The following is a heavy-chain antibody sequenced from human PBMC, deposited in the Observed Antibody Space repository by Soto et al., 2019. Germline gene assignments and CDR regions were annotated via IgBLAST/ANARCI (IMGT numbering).Heavy chain of an antibody. CDR2: ISAGGSDT. J-gene: IGHJ4*02. CDR3: ASVPIWCGSSSCYTEGFDS. CDR1: GFVFSDYA. V-gene: IGHV3-23*01. Sequence: EVQLLDSGGGWVQPGGSLRLSCVASGFVFSDYAMSWVRQAPGKGLEWVSAISAGGSDTYYADSVKGRFTVSRVNSKNTLYLKMNTLRADDTAIYYCASVPIWCGSSSCYTEGFDSWGQGTLVTVSS. D-gene: IGHD2-2*01.